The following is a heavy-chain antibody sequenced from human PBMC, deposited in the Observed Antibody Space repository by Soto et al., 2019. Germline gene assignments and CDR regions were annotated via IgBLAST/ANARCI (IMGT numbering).Heavy chain of an antibody. D-gene: IGHD2-8*01. CDR3: AKNGQPPYYYYGLDV. CDR2: ISGYNGDA. Sequence: SVKVSCKASGYTFTRYGISWVRQAPGQGLEWMGWISGYNGDANYAQRFQGRVSMTIDTSTTTAYMELRTLTPDDTAVYYCAKNGQPPYYYYGLDVWGQGTTVTVSS. V-gene: IGHV1-18*01. J-gene: IGHJ6*02. CDR1: GYTFTRYG.